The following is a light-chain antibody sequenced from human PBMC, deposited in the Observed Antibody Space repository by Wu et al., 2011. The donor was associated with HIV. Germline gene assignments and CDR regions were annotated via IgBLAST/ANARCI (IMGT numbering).Light chain of an antibody. CDR1: QRVSSNY. V-gene: IGKV3-20*01. J-gene: IGKJ2*01. Sequence: RASQRVSSNYFAWYQQKFGPGSPASHLWCIHKGHWHPGQFSGSGSGTDFTLTISRLEPEDFAVYYCQQYGSSSYTFGQGTKLEIK. CDR2: CI. CDR3: QQYGSSSYT.